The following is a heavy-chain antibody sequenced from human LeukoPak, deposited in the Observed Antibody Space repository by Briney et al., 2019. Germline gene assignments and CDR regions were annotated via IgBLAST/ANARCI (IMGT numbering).Heavy chain of an antibody. CDR2: IYYSGST. Sequence: SETLSLTCTVSGGSISSSSYYWGWIRQPPGKGLEWIGSIYYSGSTYYNPSLKSRVTISVDTSKNQFSLKLSSVTAADTAVYYCAREYPFDYWGQGTLVTVSS. J-gene: IGHJ4*02. CDR1: GGSISSSSYY. V-gene: IGHV4-39*07. CDR3: AREYPFDY.